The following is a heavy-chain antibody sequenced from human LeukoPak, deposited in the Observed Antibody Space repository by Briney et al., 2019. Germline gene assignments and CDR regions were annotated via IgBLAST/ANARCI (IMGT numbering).Heavy chain of an antibody. V-gene: IGHV4-39*01. Sequence: SETLSLTCAVSGDSISSTSYYWGWVRQPPGKGLEWIGTIYYSGSTYYNASLKSRVTISIDTSNNQISLRLISVTATDTAMYYCARQTGSGLFTLPGGQGTLVTVSS. CDR1: GDSISSTSYY. J-gene: IGHJ4*02. D-gene: IGHD3/OR15-3a*01. CDR2: IYYSGST. CDR3: ARQTGSGLFTLP.